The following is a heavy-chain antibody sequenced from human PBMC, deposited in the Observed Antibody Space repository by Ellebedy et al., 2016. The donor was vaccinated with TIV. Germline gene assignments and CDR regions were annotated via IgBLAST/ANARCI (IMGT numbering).Heavy chain of an antibody. Sequence: MPSETLSLTCTVSGVSVNSANYYWTWISQPPGKGLEWIGYFYSSGSTDYKPSLKSRVAISVDTSKNQFSLKLSSVTAADTAVYFCSGAHGRATPEYWGQGTLVTVSS. CDR2: FYSSGST. V-gene: IGHV4-61*01. CDR1: GVSVNSANYY. CDR3: SGAHGRATPEY. J-gene: IGHJ4*02. D-gene: IGHD2-8*01.